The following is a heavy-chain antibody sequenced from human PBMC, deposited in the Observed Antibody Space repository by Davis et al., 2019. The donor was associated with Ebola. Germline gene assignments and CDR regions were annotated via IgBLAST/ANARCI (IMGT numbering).Heavy chain of an antibody. D-gene: IGHD3-9*01. V-gene: IGHV1-69*06. CDR3: ATGARSVLRYFDWLPIFDY. J-gene: IGHJ4*02. Sequence: AASVKVSCKASGYTFTSYYMHWVRQAPGQGLEWMGGIIPIFGTANYAQKFQGRVTITADKSTSTAYMELSSLRSEDTAVYYCATGARSVLRYFDWLPIFDYWGQGTLVTVSS. CDR1: GYTFTSYY. CDR2: IIPIFGTA.